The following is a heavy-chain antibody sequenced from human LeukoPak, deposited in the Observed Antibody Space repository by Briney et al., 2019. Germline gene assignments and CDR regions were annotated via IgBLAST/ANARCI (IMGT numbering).Heavy chain of an antibody. CDR1: GGSFSGYY. CDR2: INHSGST. V-gene: IGHV4-34*01. J-gene: IGHJ5*02. Sequence: PSETLSLTCAVYGGSFSGYYWSWIRQPPGKGLEWIGEINHSGSTNYNPSLKSRVTISVDTPKNQFSLKLSSVTAADTAVYYCARDYNWFDPWGQGTLVTVSS. CDR3: ARDYNWFDP.